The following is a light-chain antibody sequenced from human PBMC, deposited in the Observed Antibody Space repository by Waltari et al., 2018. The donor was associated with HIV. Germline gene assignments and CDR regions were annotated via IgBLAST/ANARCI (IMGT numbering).Light chain of an antibody. CDR1: NLGHKY. V-gene: IGLV3-1*01. Sequence: SYDLTQPPSVSVSSGQTATVTCSGVNLGHKYVSWYQQRSGQYPVLVIYQDTKRPPGTPERFFGSTSENTATLTINETQPLDEAHYSGQAWDSGTIVFGGGTSLTVL. CDR2: QDT. J-gene: IGLJ3*02. CDR3: QAWDSGTIV.